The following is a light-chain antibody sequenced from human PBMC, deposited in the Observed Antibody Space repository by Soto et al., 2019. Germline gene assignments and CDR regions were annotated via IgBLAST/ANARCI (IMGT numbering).Light chain of an antibody. J-gene: IGKJ4*01. CDR2: GAS. CDR1: ESVNSNY. V-gene: IGKV3-20*01. CDR3: HQYDRWPVT. Sequence: EIVLTQSPVTLSLSPGESATLSCRASESVNSNYLAWYQQKPGQAPMLLIFGASSRATGIPNRFSGSGSGTDFTLTISGLEPEDFAVYYCHQYDRWPVTFGGGTKVEIK.